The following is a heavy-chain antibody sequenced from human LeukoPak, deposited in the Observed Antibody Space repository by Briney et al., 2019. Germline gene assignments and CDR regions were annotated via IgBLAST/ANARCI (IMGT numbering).Heavy chain of an antibody. D-gene: IGHD6-19*01. CDR3: ARDRRGVAGTNNWFDP. CDR2: INPNSGGT. V-gene: IGHV1-2*02. J-gene: IGHJ5*02. CDR1: GYTFTGYY. Sequence: ASVKVSCKASGYTFTGYYMHWVRQAPGQGLEWMGWINPNSGGTNYAQKFQGRVTMTGDTSISTAYMELSRLRSDDTAVYYCARDRRGVAGTNNWFDPWGQGTLVTVSS.